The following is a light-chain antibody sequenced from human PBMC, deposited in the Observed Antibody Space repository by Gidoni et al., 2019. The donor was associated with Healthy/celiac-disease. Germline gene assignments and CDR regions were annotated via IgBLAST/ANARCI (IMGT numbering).Light chain of an antibody. CDR2: AAS. CDR3: QQSYSTPPWT. CDR1: QSISSY. J-gene: IGKJ1*01. Sequence: DIQMTQSPSSLSASVGDRATITCRASQSISSYLNWYQQKPGKAPKLLIYAASSWQSGVPSKFSGSGSGTDFTLTISSLQPEDFATYYCQQSYSTPPWTFGQGTKVEIK. V-gene: IGKV1-39*01.